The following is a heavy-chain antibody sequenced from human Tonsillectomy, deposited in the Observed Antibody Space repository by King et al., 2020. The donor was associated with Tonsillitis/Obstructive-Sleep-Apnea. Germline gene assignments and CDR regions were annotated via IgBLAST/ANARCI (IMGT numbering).Heavy chain of an antibody. Sequence: VQLVESGGGLVQPGGSLRLSCAASGFTFSSYEMNWVRQAPGKGLEWVSYISSSGSTIYYADSVKGRFTISRDNAKNSLYLQMNSLRAEDTAVYYCARAPSTRYSGYDCYFDYWGQGTLVTVSS. CDR2: ISSSGSTI. D-gene: IGHD5-12*01. CDR3: ARAPSTRYSGYDCYFDY. V-gene: IGHV3-48*03. J-gene: IGHJ4*02. CDR1: GFTFSSYE.